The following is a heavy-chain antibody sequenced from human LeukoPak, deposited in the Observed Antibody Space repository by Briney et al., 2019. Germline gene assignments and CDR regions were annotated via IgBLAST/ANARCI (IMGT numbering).Heavy chain of an antibody. V-gene: IGHV1-2*06. CDR2: INPNSGGT. J-gene: IGHJ3*02. CDR1: GYTFTGYY. Sequence: ASVRVSCKASGYTFTGYYMHWVRQAPGQGLEWMGRINPNSGGTNYAQKFQGRVTMTRDTSISTAYMELSRLRSDDTAVYYCARGPRLDSSGWYYGAFDIWGQGTMVTVSS. CDR3: ARGPRLDSSGWYYGAFDI. D-gene: IGHD6-19*01.